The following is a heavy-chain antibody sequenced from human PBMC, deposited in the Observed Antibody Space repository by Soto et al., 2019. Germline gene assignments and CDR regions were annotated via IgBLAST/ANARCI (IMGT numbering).Heavy chain of an antibody. CDR3: ARRLLIGWDDSMDV. Sequence: QVQLVESGGGVVQPGRSLRLSCAASGFTFSSYGMHWVRQAPGKGLEWVAVIWYDGSNKYYADYVKGRFTISRDNSKKPVSLQMNSVATEDAAVQYSARRLLIGWDDSMDVLGRGNMVTVSS. D-gene: IGHD1-26*01. V-gene: IGHV3-33*01. CDR2: IWYDGSNK. CDR1: GFTFSSYG. J-gene: IGHJ6*02.